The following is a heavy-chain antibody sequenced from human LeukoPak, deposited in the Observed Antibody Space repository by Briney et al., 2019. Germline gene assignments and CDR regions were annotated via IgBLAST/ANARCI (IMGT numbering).Heavy chain of an antibody. CDR2: IGSDGSYI. V-gene: IGHV3-21*01. CDR1: GFTFSSYV. Sequence: GGSLRLSCAASGFTFSSYVMNWDRQAPMKGLEWVSSIGSDGSYIYYADSVQGRFTISRDNAKNSLYLQMNSLTAEDTAVYYCARKMKTGDRVGSFDIWGQGTMVTVSS. J-gene: IGHJ3*02. D-gene: IGHD1-1*01. CDR3: ARKMKTGDRVGSFDI.